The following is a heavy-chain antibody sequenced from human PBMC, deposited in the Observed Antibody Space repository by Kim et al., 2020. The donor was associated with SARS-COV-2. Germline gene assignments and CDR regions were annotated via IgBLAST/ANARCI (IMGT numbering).Heavy chain of an antibody. V-gene: IGHV4-34*01. J-gene: IGHJ3*02. Sequence: KSRVTISVDTSKNQFSLKLSSVTAADTAVYYCAREYYDILTGSDDDAFDIWGQGTMVTVSS. CDR3: AREYYDILTGSDDDAFDI. D-gene: IGHD3-9*01.